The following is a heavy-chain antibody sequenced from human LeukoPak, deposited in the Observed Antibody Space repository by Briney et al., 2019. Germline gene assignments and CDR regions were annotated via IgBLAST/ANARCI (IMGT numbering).Heavy chain of an antibody. CDR2: IYHSGST. Sequence: SGTLSLTCAVSGGSISSSNWWSWVRQPPGKGLEWIGEIYHSGSTNYNPSLKSRVTISVDKSKNQFSLRLTSVTAADTAVYYCAGFSHATYYSDSRYFDLWGRGTLVTVSS. CDR3: AGFSHATYYSDSRYFDL. V-gene: IGHV4-4*02. CDR1: GGSISSSNW. D-gene: IGHD3-22*01. J-gene: IGHJ2*01.